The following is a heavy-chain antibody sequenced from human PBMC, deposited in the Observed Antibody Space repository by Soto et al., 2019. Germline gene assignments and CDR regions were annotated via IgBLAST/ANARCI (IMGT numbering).Heavy chain of an antibody. J-gene: IGHJ6*02. CDR3: ARDPTRLLYYYSGMDV. CDR1: GYTFTSYG. CDR2: ISAYNGNT. V-gene: IGHV1-18*01. Sequence: ASVKVSCKASGYTFTSYGISWVRQAPGQGLEWMGWISAYNGNTNYAQKLQGRVTMTTDTSTSTAYMELRSLRSDDTAVYYCARDPTRLLYYYSGMDVWGQGTTVTVSS. D-gene: IGHD2-21*02.